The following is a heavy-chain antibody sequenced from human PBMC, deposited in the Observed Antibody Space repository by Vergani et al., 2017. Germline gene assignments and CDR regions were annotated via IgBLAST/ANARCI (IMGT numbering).Heavy chain of an antibody. CDR2: IYYSGSS. CDR1: GDSLSSGDYY. D-gene: IGHD4-11*01. Sequence: QLQLQESGPGLVKPSQTLSLTCTVSGDSLSSGDYYWSWIRQHPGKGLEWIGYIYYSGSSRYNPSLEGRVTMSLDTSKNQFSLKLNSVTAADTAVYYCARDPAYSDSIFLYWGQGALVTVSS. CDR3: ARDPAYSDSIFLY. J-gene: IGHJ4*02. V-gene: IGHV4-31*03.